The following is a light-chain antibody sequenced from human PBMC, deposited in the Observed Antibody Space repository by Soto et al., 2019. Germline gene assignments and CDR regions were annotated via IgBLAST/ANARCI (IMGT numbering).Light chain of an antibody. CDR3: SSYTSSSTVV. CDR2: DVR. CDR1: SSDVGGYNY. Sequence: SALTQPASVSGSPGQSITISCTGTSSDVGGYNYVSWYQQHPGKAPKLMIYDVRNRPSGVSNRFSGSKSGNTASLTISGLQAEDEADYYCSSYTSSSTVVFGGGTKLTVL. J-gene: IGLJ2*01. V-gene: IGLV2-14*01.